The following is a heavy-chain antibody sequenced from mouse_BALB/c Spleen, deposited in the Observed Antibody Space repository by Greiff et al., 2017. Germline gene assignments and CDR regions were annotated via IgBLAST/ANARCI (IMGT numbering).Heavy chain of an antibody. V-gene: IGHV5-17*02. Sequence: EVHLVESGGGLVQPGGSRKLSCAASGFTFSSFGMHWVRQAPEKGLEWVAYISSGSSTIYYADTVKGRFTISRDNPKNTLFLQMTSLRSEDTAMYYCASYGSSSYAMDYWGQGTSVTVSS. CDR3: ASYGSSSYAMDY. J-gene: IGHJ4*01. CDR2: ISSGSSTI. CDR1: GFTFSSFG. D-gene: IGHD1-1*01.